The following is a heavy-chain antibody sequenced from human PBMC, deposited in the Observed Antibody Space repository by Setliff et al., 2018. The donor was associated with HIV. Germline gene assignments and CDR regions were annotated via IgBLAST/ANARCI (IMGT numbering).Heavy chain of an antibody. Sequence: ASVMVSCQASGNTFSSYGITWVRQAPGQRLEWMGWINAGNGNTKYSQKFQGRVTITRDTSASTAYMELSSLRSEDTAVYYCARDQTGVAAAGFGGGSAWSDEGFDIWGQGTMVTVSS. CDR1: GNTFSSYG. CDR2: INAGNGNT. V-gene: IGHV1-3*01. J-gene: IGHJ3*02. CDR3: ARDQTGVAAAGFGGGSAWSDEGFDI. D-gene: IGHD6-13*01.